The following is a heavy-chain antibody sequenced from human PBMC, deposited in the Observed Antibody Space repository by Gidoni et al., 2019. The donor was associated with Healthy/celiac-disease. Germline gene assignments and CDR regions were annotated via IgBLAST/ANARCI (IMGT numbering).Heavy chain of an antibody. CDR2: INPSGGST. D-gene: IGHD2-2*01. Sequence: QVQLVQSGAEVKKPGASVKVSCTASGYTFTSYYMHWVRQAPGQGLEWMGIINPSGGSTSYAQKFQGRVTMTRDTSTSTVYMELSSLRSEDTAVYYCARGTGYCSSTSCLNSADWFDPWGQGTLVTVSS. CDR1: GYTFTSYY. CDR3: ARGTGYCSSTSCLNSADWFDP. V-gene: IGHV1-46*03. J-gene: IGHJ5*02.